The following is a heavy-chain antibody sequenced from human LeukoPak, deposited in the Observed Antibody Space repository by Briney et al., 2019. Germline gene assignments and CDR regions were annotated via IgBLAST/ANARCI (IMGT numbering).Heavy chain of an antibody. J-gene: IGHJ6*03. CDR2: IKQDGSEK. Sequence: GGSLRLSCAASGFTFSSYWMSWVRQAPGKGLEGGANIKQDGSEKYYVDSVKGRFTISGDNAKNSLYLHMNSLRAEDTGVYYCARDTLGQKLLLWFGEPKRDYYRDVWGKGTTVTISS. CDR1: GFTFSSYW. D-gene: IGHD3-10*01. CDR3: ARDTLGQKLLLWFGEPKRDYYRDV. V-gene: IGHV3-7*01.